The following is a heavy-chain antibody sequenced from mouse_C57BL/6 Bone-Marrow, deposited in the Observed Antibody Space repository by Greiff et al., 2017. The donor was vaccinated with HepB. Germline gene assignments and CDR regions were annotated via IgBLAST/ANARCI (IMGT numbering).Heavy chain of an antibody. J-gene: IGHJ3*01. CDR1: GYTFTSYG. Sequence: QVQLQQPGAELVKPGASVKLSCKASGYTFTSYGMQWVKQRPGQGLEWIGEIDPSDGYTNYNQKFKGKATLTVDTSSSTAYMQLSSLASEDSAVYYCAREGLRGFAYWGQGTLVTVSA. CDR3: AREGLRGFAY. CDR2: IDPSDGYT. V-gene: IGHV1-50*01. D-gene: IGHD2-4*01.